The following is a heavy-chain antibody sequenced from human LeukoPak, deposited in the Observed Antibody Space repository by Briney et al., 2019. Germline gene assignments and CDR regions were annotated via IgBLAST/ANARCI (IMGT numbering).Heavy chain of an antibody. CDR3: ARVIYGDYGGVDY. J-gene: IGHJ4*01. CDR1: AYSTCNSHY. CDR2: IYHAGTT. D-gene: IGHD4-17*01. V-gene: IGHV4-38-2*02. Sequence: SGTLPLTSTVSAYSTCNSHYWAWIRQPPGKGLEWIGRIYHAGTTYYNPPLRSRVTISVETSKTPFSLRLTSETAADAAVYYCARVIYGDYGGVDYWGQGTLVTVSS.